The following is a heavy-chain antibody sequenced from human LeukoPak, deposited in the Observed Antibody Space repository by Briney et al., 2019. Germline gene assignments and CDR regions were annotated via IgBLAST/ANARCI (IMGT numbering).Heavy chain of an antibody. CDR3: ARGSHSSGWHYLFDY. J-gene: IGHJ4*02. CDR1: GFTFSSYS. D-gene: IGHD6-19*01. Sequence: PGGSLRLSCAASGFTFSSYSMNWVRQAPGKGLEWVSYISSSSSTIYYADSVKGQFTISRDNAKNSLYLQMNSLRAEDTAVYYCARGSHSSGWHYLFDYWGQGTLVTVSS. CDR2: ISSSSSTI. V-gene: IGHV3-48*01.